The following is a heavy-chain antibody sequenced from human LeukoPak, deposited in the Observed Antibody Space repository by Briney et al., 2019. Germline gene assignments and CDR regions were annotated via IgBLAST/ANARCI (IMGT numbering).Heavy chain of an antibody. CDR1: GGSISGSY. J-gene: IGHJ4*02. V-gene: IGHV4-59*01. CDR3: ARGIESYGDYGY. CDR2: MYNSGST. Sequence: SETLSLTCTDSGGSISGSYWSWIRQPPGKGLEWIAYMYNSGSTNYNPSLKSRVTISIDTSKNQFSLKLSSLTAADAAIYYCARGIESYGDYGYWGQGILVTVSS. D-gene: IGHD4-17*01.